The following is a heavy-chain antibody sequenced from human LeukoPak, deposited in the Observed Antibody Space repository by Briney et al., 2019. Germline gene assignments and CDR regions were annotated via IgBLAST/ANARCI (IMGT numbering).Heavy chain of an antibody. D-gene: IGHD2-8*01. CDR2: IKQDGSEK. CDR1: GFIFSSYW. V-gene: IGHV3-7*03. CDR3: ARDYLMS. Sequence: GGSLRLSCAASGFIFSSYWMSWVRQAPGKGLEWVANIKQDGSEKYYVDSVKGRFTISRDNAKNSLYLQMNSLRAEDTAVYYCARDYLMSWGQGTLVTVSS. J-gene: IGHJ4*02.